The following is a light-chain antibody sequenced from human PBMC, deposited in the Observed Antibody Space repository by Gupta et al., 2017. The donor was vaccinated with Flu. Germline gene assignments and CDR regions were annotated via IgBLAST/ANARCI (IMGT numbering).Light chain of an antibody. CDR3: MQALQTPRT. V-gene: IGKV2-28*01. CDR2: LGS. CDR1: QSLLHSNGYNY. J-gene: IGKJ1*01. Sequence: DIAMTQSPLSLPVTPGEPASISCRSSQSLLHSNGYNYLDWYLQKPGQSPQVLIYLGSNRASGVPDRFSGSGSGTDFTLKISRVEAEDVGVYYCMQALQTPRTFGQGTKVEIK.